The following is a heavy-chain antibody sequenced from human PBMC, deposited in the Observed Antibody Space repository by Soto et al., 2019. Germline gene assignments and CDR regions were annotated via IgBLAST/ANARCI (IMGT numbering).Heavy chain of an antibody. J-gene: IGHJ4*02. CDR1: GGSISSYY. Sequence: PSETLSLTCTVSGGSISSYYWSWIRQPPGKGLKWIGYIYYSGSTNYNPTLKSRVTISVDTSKNHFSLKLSFVTAADTAVYYCARWASRYFDYWGQGTLVTVSS. CDR2: IYYSGST. CDR3: ARWASRYFDY. V-gene: IGHV4-59*08.